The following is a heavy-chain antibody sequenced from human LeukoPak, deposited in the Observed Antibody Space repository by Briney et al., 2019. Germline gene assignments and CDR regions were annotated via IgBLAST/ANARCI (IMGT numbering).Heavy chain of an antibody. J-gene: IGHJ4*02. CDR1: GFTFSSHA. CDR2: LSGSGYNT. V-gene: IGHV3-23*01. D-gene: IGHD2-2*01. CDR3: AKDHYGTRYFDY. Sequence: PGGSLRLSCAASGFTFSSHALSWVRQAPGKGLEWVSSLSGSGYNTYYADSVKGRFTISRDNSKNTVYLQMNSLRAEDTAVYYCAKDHYGTRYFDYWGQGTLVTVSS.